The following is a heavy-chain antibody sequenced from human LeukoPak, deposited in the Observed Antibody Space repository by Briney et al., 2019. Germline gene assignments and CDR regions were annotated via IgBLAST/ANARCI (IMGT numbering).Heavy chain of an antibody. CDR2: IRYDGSSK. V-gene: IGHV3-30*02. Sequence: PGGSLRLSCAASGFTFSSHGIHWVRQAPGKGLEWVAFIRYDGSSKYNADSVKGRFTISRDNSKNTVYLQMSSLRAEDTAVYYCAKDMGGLLAKHYLGYWGQGTLITVSS. D-gene: IGHD1-26*01. CDR1: GFTFSSHG. CDR3: AKDMGGLLAKHYLGY. J-gene: IGHJ4*02.